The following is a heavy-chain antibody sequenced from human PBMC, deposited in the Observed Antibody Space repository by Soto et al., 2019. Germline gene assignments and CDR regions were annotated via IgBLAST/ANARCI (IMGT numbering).Heavy chain of an antibody. CDR3: ARGDSTDCSNGVCSFFYNHDMDV. J-gene: IGHJ6*01. Sequence: VASVKVSCKASGYSFTDYHIHWVRQAPGQGLEWLGRINPKSGGTSTAQKFQGWVTMTTDTSISTASMELTRLTSDDTAIYYCARGDSTDCSNGVCSFFYNHDMDVWGQGTMVSVYS. CDR2: INPKSGGT. V-gene: IGHV1-2*04. CDR1: GYSFTDYH. D-gene: IGHD2-8*01.